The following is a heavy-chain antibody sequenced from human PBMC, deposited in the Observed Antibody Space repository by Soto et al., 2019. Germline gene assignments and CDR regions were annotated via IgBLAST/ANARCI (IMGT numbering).Heavy chain of an antibody. CDR2: ISSSSNNI. CDR1: GFSLSTYS. Sequence: EVQLVESRGGLVKPGGSLRLSCAASGFSLSTYSMNWVRQAPGKGLEWVSSISSSSNNIYYADSVKGRFTISRDNAKNSLFLQVHSLRDEDTAVYFCARDLTTAAGAFDYWGQGTLVTVSS. D-gene: IGHD6-13*01. J-gene: IGHJ4*02. CDR3: ARDLTTAAGAFDY. V-gene: IGHV3-21*01.